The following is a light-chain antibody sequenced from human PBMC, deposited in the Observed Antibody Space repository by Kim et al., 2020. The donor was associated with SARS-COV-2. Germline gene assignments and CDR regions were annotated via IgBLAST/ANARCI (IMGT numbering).Light chain of an antibody. Sequence: EIVLTQSPGTLSLSPGQRATLSCRASQSLSGSDLAWYQQKPGQTPRLLIYGVSRRSTGIPDRFSGSGSGTDFTLTISGLEPEDCAVYYCHQYGRSIALGGGTKLEI. CDR2: GVS. CDR1: QSLSGSD. J-gene: IGKJ4*01. V-gene: IGKV3-20*01. CDR3: HQYGRSIA.